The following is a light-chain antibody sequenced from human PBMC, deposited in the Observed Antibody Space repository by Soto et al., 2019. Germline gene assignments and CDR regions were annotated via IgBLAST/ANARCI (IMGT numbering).Light chain of an antibody. J-gene: IGKJ1*01. V-gene: IGKV1-39*01. Sequence: EIRMTQSPSCLSACVGDRVSMXCRSSQSVSSYLTWYQQSPGQSPKLRIYAASSLQSGVTSRFSGSGYGTDFTITISSLQPEDFATYHCQQSYSTGTFGQGTKVDI. CDR1: QSVSSY. CDR2: AAS. CDR3: QQSYSTGT.